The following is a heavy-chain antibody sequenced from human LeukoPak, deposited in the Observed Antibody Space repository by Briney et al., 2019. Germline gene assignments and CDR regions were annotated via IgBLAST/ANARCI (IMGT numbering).Heavy chain of an antibody. D-gene: IGHD3-22*01. CDR1: GFTFDDYA. CDR3: AKADYYDSSGAGNFDY. Sequence: GGSLRLSCAASGFTFDDYAMHWVRQAPGKGLEWVSGISWNSGSTGYVDSVKGRFTISRDNAKNSLYLQMNSLRAEDMALYYCAKADYYDSSGAGNFDYWGQGTLLTVSS. CDR2: ISWNSGST. J-gene: IGHJ4*02. V-gene: IGHV3-9*03.